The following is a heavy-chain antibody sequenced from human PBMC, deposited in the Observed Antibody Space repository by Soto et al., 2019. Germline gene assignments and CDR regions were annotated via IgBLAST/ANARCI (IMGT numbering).Heavy chain of an antibody. J-gene: IGHJ4*02. CDR2: LYNHGKT. Sequence: EVQLVESGGGLTQPGGSLRLSCVVSGFIVSSSHMIWVRQAPGKGLEGVSILYNHGKTNYVDSVKGRFTITRDNSKNTVYLQMTILNVEDTAVYYCARLTEAERHWGQGDLVTVSS. V-gene: IGHV3-53*01. D-gene: IGHD1-1*01. CDR1: GFIVSSSH. CDR3: ARLTEAERH.